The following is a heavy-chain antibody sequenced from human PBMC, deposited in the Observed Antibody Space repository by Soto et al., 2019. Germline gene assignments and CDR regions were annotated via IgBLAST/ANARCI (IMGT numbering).Heavy chain of an antibody. CDR1: GFTFSSYG. CDR2: IWYDGSNK. Sequence: SLRLSCAASGFTFSSYGMHWVRQAPGKGLEWVAVIWYDGSNKYYADSVKGRFTISRDNSKNTLYLQMNSLRAEDTAVYYCARDHKAWEGAARPVGGYFDYWGQGTLVTVSS. J-gene: IGHJ4*02. CDR3: ARDHKAWEGAARPVGGYFDY. D-gene: IGHD6-6*01. V-gene: IGHV3-33*01.